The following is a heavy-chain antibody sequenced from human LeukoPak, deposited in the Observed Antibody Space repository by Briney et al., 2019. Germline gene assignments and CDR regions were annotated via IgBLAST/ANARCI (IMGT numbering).Heavy chain of an antibody. V-gene: IGHV3-21*01. CDR3: ATKGSVWYDY. D-gene: IGHD6-13*01. Sequence: GGSLRLSCAASGFTFSSYSMNWVRQAPGKGLEWVSSISSSSSYIYYADSVKGRFTISRDNSKNTLYLQMNSLRAEDTAVYYCATKGSVWYDYWGQGTLVTVSS. CDR1: GFTFSSYS. CDR2: ISSSSSYI. J-gene: IGHJ4*02.